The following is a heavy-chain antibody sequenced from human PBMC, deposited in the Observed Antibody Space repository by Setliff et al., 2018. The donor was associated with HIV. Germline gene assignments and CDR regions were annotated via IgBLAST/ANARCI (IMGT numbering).Heavy chain of an antibody. CDR2: ISGSGDST. J-gene: IGHJ4*02. Sequence: GGSLRLSCAASGFTFSSYAMSWVRQAPGKGLEWVSTISGSGDSTYYADSVKGRFTISRDNSKNTLYLQMYSLRAEDTAIYYCARDRASSGYYSHFDYWGQGSLVTVS. V-gene: IGHV3-23*01. CDR3: ARDRASSGYYSHFDY. D-gene: IGHD3-22*01. CDR1: GFTFSSYA.